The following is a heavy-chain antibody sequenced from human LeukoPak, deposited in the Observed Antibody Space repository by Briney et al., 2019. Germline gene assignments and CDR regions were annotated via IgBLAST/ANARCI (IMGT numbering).Heavy chain of an antibody. CDR1: GYTFTSNY. J-gene: IGHJ6*03. CDR2: ISPSGGST. D-gene: IGHD2-2*02. CDR3: ARGLREYQLLYSDYYYYMDV. V-gene: IGHV1-46*01. Sequence: GASVKVSCKAFGYTFTSNYMHWVRQAPGQGPEWMGVISPSGGSTTYAQKFQGRVTLTRDMSTSTDYLELSSLRSEDTAVYYCARGLREYQLLYSDYYYYMDVWGKGTTVTISS.